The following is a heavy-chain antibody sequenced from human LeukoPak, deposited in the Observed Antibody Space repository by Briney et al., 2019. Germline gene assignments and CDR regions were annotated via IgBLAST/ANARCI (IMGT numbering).Heavy chain of an antibody. CDR2: MSHSGTT. J-gene: IGHJ4*02. D-gene: IGHD3-10*01. CDR1: GGSTSSYTYY. CDR3: ARLYSGTRPPDY. V-gene: IGHV4-39*01. Sequence: SETLSLTCTVSGGSTSSYTYYWGWIRQPPGKGLEWIGSMSHSGTTYYNPSLKGRVTVSVDTSRKQFSLRLSSVTAADTAVYYCARLYSGTRPPDYWGLGTLVTVSS.